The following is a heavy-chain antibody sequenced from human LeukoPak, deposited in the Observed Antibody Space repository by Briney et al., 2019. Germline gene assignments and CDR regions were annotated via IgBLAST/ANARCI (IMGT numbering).Heavy chain of an antibody. V-gene: IGHV3-23*01. D-gene: IGHD3-10*01. Sequence: GGSLRLSCAASRFTFSSYAMSWVRQAPGKGLEWVSAISGSGGSTYYADSVKGRFTISRDNSKNTLYLQMNSLRAEDTAVYYCAKDGSGSYYREYFDYWGQGTLVTVSS. CDR3: AKDGSGSYYREYFDY. J-gene: IGHJ4*02. CDR2: ISGSGGST. CDR1: RFTFSSYA.